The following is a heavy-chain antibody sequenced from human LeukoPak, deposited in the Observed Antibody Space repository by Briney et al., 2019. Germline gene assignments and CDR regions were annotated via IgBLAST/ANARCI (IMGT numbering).Heavy chain of an antibody. CDR3: ATYSITMVRGVYFDY. J-gene: IGHJ4*02. V-gene: IGHV1-24*01. Sequence: GASVKVSCKVSGYTLTELSMHWVRQAPGKGLEWMGGFDPEDGETIYAQKFQGRVTMTEDTSTDTAYMELSSLRSEDTAVYYCATYSITMVRGVYFDYWGQGTLVTVSS. CDR2: FDPEDGET. D-gene: IGHD3-10*01. CDR1: GYTLTELS.